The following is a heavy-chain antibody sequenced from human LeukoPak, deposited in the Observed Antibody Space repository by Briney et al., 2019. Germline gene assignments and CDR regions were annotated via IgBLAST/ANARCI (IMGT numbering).Heavy chain of an antibody. D-gene: IGHD5-12*01. CDR1: GFTLRSYA. V-gene: IGHV3-23*01. CDR2: VSGSDDQ. CDR3: VRDRPCGSCRPMDA. Sequence: GGSLRLSCRTSGFTLRSYAMSWVRLPPGKGLEWVSSVSGSDDQLYADSVKGRFTITRDISMNTVYLQMNSLRAEDTAVYFRVRDRPCGSCRPMDAWGQGTTVTVSS. J-gene: IGHJ6*02.